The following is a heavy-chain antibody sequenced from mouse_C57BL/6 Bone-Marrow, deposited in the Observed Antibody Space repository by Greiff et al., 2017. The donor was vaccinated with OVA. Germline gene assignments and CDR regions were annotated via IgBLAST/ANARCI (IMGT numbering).Heavy chain of an antibody. V-gene: IGHV1-15*01. CDR2: IDPETGGT. D-gene: IGHD2-5*01. CDR3: TRSYSNYGDFDY. Sequence: VQLQQSGAELVRPGASVTLSCKASGYTFTDYEMHWVKQTPVHGLEWIGAIDPETGGTAYNQKFQGKAILTADKSSSTAYMELRSLTSEDSAVDYCTRSYSNYGDFDYWGQGTTLTVSS. CDR1: GYTFTDYE. J-gene: IGHJ2*01.